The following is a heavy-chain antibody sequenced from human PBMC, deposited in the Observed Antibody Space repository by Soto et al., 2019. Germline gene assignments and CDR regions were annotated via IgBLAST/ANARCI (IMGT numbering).Heavy chain of an antibody. CDR1: GDSLSRADYC. D-gene: IGHD2-15*01. CDR2: ICYGGST. CDR3: ARGEGGLFDY. J-gene: IGHJ4*02. Sequence: SETLSLTCTVSGDSLSRADYCWSWIRQAPGKGLEWIGYICYGGSTYHNPSLKSRTSMSLDTSKKQFSLTLTSVTAADTAVYYCARGEGGLFDYWGQGRLVTVSS. V-gene: IGHV4-30-4*08.